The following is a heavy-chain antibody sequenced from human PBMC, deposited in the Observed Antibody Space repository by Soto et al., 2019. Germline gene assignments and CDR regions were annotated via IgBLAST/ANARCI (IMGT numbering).Heavy chain of an antibody. D-gene: IGHD2-2*02. CDR1: GGSISIYY. V-gene: IGHV4-59*01. CDR2: IYYSGST. Sequence: SETLSLTCTVSGGSISIYYWSWIRHPPGRVLECIGYIYYSGSTNYNHSLKSRVSISVDTSKNQFSLKLSSVTAADTAVYYCARDYIVVVPAAIQYYYYYGMDVWGQGTTVTVSS. CDR3: ARDYIVVVPAAIQYYYYYGMDV. J-gene: IGHJ6*02.